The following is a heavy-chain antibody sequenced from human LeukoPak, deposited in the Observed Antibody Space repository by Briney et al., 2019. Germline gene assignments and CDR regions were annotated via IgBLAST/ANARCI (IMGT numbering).Heavy chain of an antibody. V-gene: IGHV4-34*01. CDR3: ARELGYCSGGSCYGGVFDY. D-gene: IGHD2-15*01. CDR2: INHSGST. J-gene: IGHJ4*02. Sequence: SETLSLTCAVYGGSFSGYYWSWIRQPPGKGLEWIGEINHSGSTNYNPSLKSRVTISVDTSKNQFSLKLSSVTAADTAVYYCARELGYCSGGSCYGGVFDYWGQGTLVTVSS. CDR1: GGSFSGYY.